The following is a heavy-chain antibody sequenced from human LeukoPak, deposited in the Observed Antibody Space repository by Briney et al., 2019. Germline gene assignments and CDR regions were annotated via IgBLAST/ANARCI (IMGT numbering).Heavy chain of an antibody. V-gene: IGHV3-23*01. CDR2: ISGSGGST. Sequence: GGSLRLSCAASGFTFSSYAMSWVHQAPGKGLEWVSAISGSGGSTYYAGSVKGRFTISRDNSKNTLYLQMNSLRAEDTAVYYCAKNYDFWSGYYIYPYYFDYWGQGTLVTVSS. CDR3: AKNYDFWSGYYIYPYYFDY. D-gene: IGHD3-3*01. CDR1: GFTFSSYA. J-gene: IGHJ4*02.